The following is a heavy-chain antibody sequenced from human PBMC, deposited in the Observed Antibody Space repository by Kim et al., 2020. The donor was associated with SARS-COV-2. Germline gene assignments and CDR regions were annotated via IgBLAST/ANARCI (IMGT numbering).Heavy chain of an antibody. V-gene: IGHV1-18*01. Sequence: ASVKVSCKASGYTFTSYGISWVRQAPGQGLEWMGWISAYNGNTNYAQKLQGRVTMTTDTSTSTAYMELRSLRSDDTAVYYCALQRAYSSSPDPEVYRFDPWGQGTLVTVSS. CDR1: GYTFTSYG. CDR3: ALQRAYSSSPDPEVYRFDP. J-gene: IGHJ5*02. D-gene: IGHD6-6*01. CDR2: ISAYNGNT.